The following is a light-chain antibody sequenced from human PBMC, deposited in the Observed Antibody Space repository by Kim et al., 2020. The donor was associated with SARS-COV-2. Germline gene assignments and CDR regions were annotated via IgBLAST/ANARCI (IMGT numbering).Light chain of an antibody. J-gene: IGKJ2*01. V-gene: IGKV1-5*03. CDR1: QNINSW. CDR3: QQYTGSYA. CDR2: KAS. Sequence: DIQMTQSPSTLSASVGDRVTITCRASQNINSWLAWYQQKPGRAPKLLIYKASNLDAGVPSRFSGVGFGTEFTLTISSLQPDDFATYYCQQYTGSYAFGQGTKLEI.